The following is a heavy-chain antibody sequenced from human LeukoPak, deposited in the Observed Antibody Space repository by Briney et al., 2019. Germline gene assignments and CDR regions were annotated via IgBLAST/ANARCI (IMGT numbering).Heavy chain of an antibody. D-gene: IGHD3-10*01. CDR1: GFTFSNYW. CDR2: IKQDGSKK. CDR3: AGRSGSFDC. J-gene: IGHJ4*02. Sequence: GGSLRLSCAASGFTFSNYWMSWVRQAPGKGLEWVANIKQDGSKKNYVDSVKGRLTISRDNAKNSLYLQMNSLRAEDTAVYYCAGRSGSFDCWGQGTLVTVSS. V-gene: IGHV3-7*01.